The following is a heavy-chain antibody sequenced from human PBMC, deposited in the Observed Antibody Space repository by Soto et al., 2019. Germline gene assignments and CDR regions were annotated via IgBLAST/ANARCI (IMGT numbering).Heavy chain of an antibody. V-gene: IGHV3-30-3*01. CDR2: ISYDVGNK. CDR1: GFTFSSYA. Sequence: GGSLRLSCAASGFTFSSYAMHWVRQAPGKGLEWVAVISYDVGNKYYADSVKGRFTISRDNSKNTLYLQMNSLRAEDTAVYYCARGGDYDYYYYYGMDVWGQGTTVTVS. D-gene: IGHD4-17*01. J-gene: IGHJ6*02. CDR3: ARGGDYDYYYYYGMDV.